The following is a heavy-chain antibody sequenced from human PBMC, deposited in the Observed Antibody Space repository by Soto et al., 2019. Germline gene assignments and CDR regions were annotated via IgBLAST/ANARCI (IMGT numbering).Heavy chain of an antibody. CDR1: GFTVSSNY. CDR3: AREPPSRSGYYYMDV. J-gene: IGHJ6*03. Sequence: GGSLRLSCAASGFTVSSNYMSWVRQAPGKGLEWVSVIYSGGSTYYADSVKGRFTISRDNSKNTLYLQMNSLRAEDTAVYYCAREPPSRSGYYYMDVWGKGTTVTVSS. D-gene: IGHD3-22*01. V-gene: IGHV3-66*01. CDR2: IYSGGST.